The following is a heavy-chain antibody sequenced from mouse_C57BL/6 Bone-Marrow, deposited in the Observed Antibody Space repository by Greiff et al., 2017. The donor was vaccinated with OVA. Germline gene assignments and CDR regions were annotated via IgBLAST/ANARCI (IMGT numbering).Heavy chain of an antibody. CDR3: ARNSHYYGSSSWFAY. V-gene: IGHV2-9-1*01. Sequence: VQLVESGPGLVAPSQRLSITCTVSGFSLTSSAISWVRQPPGKGLEWLGVIWTGGGTNYNSALKSRLSISKDNSKSQVFLKMNSLQTDDTARYYCARNSHYYGSSSWFAYWGQGTLVTVSA. D-gene: IGHD1-1*01. CDR2: IWTGGGT. CDR1: GFSLTSSA. J-gene: IGHJ3*01.